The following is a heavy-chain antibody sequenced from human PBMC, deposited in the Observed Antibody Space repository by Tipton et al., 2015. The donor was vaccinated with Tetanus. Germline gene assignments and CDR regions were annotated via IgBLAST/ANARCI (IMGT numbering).Heavy chain of an antibody. D-gene: IGHD5-12*01. Sequence: GSLRLSCAASGFTFSSYWMSWVRQAPGKGLEWVANIKQDGSEKYYVDSVKGRFTISRDNAKNSLYLQMNSLRAEDTAVYYCARDLTVYSGYVQSEYYFDYWGQGTLVTVSS. J-gene: IGHJ4*02. CDR1: GFTFSSYW. V-gene: IGHV3-7*01. CDR2: IKQDGSEK. CDR3: ARDLTVYSGYVQSEYYFDY.